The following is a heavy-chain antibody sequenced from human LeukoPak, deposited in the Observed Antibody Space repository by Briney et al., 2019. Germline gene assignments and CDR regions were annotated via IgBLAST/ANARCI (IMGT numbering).Heavy chain of an antibody. D-gene: IGHD6-19*01. Sequence: GGSLRLSCATSGFTFSNYWMPWVRQAPGKEVEWVANINQDGNKQNYADSEKGRFTISRDNAKKSLFLPMISLRAEDRAIYFRASDTSPSSKSSYFDALAMWGQGAMVTVSS. V-gene: IGHV3-7*01. J-gene: IGHJ3*02. CDR3: ASDTSPSSKSSYFDALAM. CDR1: GFTFSNYW. CDR2: INQDGNKQ.